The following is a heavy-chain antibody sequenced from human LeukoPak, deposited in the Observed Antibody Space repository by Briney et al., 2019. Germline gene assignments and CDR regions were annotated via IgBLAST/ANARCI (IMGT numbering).Heavy chain of an antibody. CDR3: ANQWPNYYFDY. V-gene: IGHV3-53*01. CDR1: GLTISNNF. J-gene: IGHJ4*02. D-gene: IGHD6-19*01. CDR2: IYSGGST. Sequence: GGSLRLSCAASGLTISNNFMGWVRQAPGKGLEWVSLIYSGGSTYSADSVKGRFTISRDNSKNTLYLQMNSLRAKDTAVYYCANQWPNYYFDYWGQGTLVIVSS.